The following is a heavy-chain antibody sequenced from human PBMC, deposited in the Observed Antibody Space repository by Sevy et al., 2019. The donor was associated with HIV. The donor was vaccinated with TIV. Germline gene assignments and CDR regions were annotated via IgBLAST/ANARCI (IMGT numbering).Heavy chain of an antibody. CDR1: GYNFRSYN. J-gene: IGHJ4*02. CDR3: ARELGPFDY. Sequence: ASVKVSCKASGYNFRSYNMNWVRQAPGQGLEWMGWINTNTGNPTYVQGFTGRFVFSLDTSVSTAYLEISSLKAEDTVVYYCARELGPFDYWGQGTRVTVSS. V-gene: IGHV7-4-1*02. CDR2: INTNTGNP. D-gene: IGHD3-16*01.